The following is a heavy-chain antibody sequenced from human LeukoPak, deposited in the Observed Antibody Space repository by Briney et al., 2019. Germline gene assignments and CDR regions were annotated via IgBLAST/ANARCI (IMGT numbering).Heavy chain of an antibody. Sequence: PGGSLRLSCTASGFTFGDYAMSWVRQAPGKGLEWVGFIRSKAYGATTEYAASVKGRFTISRDDSKSIAYLQMNSLKTEDTAVYYCTRAPYGGNSLATYWGQGTLVIVSS. D-gene: IGHD4-23*01. J-gene: IGHJ4*02. CDR1: GFTFGDYA. V-gene: IGHV3-49*04. CDR3: TRAPYGGNSLATY. CDR2: IRSKAYGATT.